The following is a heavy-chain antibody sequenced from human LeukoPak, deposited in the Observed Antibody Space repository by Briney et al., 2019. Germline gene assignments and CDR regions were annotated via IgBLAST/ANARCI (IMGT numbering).Heavy chain of an antibody. CDR1: GFTFSSYT. CDR3: AREGALTRGLPIWGYYYYMDV. D-gene: IGHD4-17*01. J-gene: IGHJ6*03. CDR2: ITRSSIYI. V-gene: IGHV3-21*04. Sequence: GGSLRLSCAASGFTFSSYTMSWVRQNPGKGLEWVSSITRSSIYIYYSDSVKGRFTISRDNAKNSLYLQMNSLRAEDTALYYCAREGALTRGLPIWGYYYYMDVWGKGTTVTVSS.